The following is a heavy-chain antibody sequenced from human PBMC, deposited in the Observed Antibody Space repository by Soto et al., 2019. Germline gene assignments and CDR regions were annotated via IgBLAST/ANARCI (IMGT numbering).Heavy chain of an antibody. CDR1: GFTFSSYG. Sequence: GSLLLSCAASGFTFSSYGMHWVRQAPGKGLEWVAVISYDGSNKYYADSVKGRFTISRDNSKNTLYLQMNSLRAEDTAVYYCAKDQNGMDVWGQGTTVTVSS. CDR3: AKDQNGMDV. CDR2: ISYDGSNK. V-gene: IGHV3-30*18. J-gene: IGHJ6*02.